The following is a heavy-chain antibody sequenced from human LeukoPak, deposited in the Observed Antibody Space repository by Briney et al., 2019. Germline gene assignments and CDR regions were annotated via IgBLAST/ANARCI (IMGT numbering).Heavy chain of an antibody. D-gene: IGHD2-2*01. CDR2: ISGSGGST. CDR1: GFTFSSYG. Sequence: GGSLRLSCAASGFTFSSYGMSWVRQAPGKGLEWVSAISGSGGSTYYADSVKGRFTISRDNSKNTLYLQMNSLRAEDTAVYYCAKARRYCSSISCYYFDYWGQGTLVTVSS. J-gene: IGHJ4*02. V-gene: IGHV3-23*01. CDR3: AKARRYCSSISCYYFDY.